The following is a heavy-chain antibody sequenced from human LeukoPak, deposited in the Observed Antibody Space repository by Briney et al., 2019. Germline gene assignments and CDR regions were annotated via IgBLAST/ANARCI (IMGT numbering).Heavy chain of an antibody. V-gene: IGHV1-69*04. J-gene: IGHJ3*02. Sequence: SVKVSCKASGGTFSSYAISWVRQAPGQGLEWMGRIIPILGIANYAQKFQGRVTMTRDTAISTAYMELSRLRSDDTAVYYCARAQYSSGWYNHVTDAFDIWGQGTMVTVSS. CDR3: ARAQYSSGWYNHVTDAFDI. D-gene: IGHD6-19*01. CDR1: GGTFSSYA. CDR2: IIPILGIA.